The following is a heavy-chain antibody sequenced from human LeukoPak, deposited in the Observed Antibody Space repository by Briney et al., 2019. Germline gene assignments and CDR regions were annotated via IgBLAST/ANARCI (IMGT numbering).Heavy chain of an antibody. V-gene: IGHV3-9*01. J-gene: IGHJ4*02. Sequence: GGSLRLSCTASGFTFSSYSLNWVRQAPGKGLEWVSGLSWNSAFIGYADSVKGRFTISRDNAKNSLYLQMNSLRAEDTALYYCAKDVKLTGTTIDYWGQGTLVTVSS. CDR1: GFTFSSYS. CDR3: AKDVKLTGTTIDY. D-gene: IGHD1/OR15-1a*01. CDR2: LSWNSAFI.